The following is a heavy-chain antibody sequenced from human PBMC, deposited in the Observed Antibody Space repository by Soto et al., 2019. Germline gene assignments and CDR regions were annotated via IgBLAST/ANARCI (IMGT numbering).Heavy chain of an antibody. CDR1: EFTFSSYW. CDR2: IKQDGSER. D-gene: IGHD1-26*01. J-gene: IGHJ4*02. Sequence: PGGSLRLSCAASEFTFSSYWMSWVRQAPGKGLEWVANIKQDGSERYYVDSVKGRFTISRDNAKNSLFLQMNSLRADDTAVYYCASETSSGTSDYWGQGPLVTVSS. CDR3: ASETSSGTSDY. V-gene: IGHV3-7*03.